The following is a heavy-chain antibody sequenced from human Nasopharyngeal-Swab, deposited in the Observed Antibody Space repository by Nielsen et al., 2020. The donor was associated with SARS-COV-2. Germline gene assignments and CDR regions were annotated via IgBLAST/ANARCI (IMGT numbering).Heavy chain of an antibody. Sequence: GSLRLSCAASGFTFSSYSMNWVRQAPGKGLEWVSSISSSSSYIYYADSVKGRFTISRDNAKNSLYLQMNSLRAEDTAVYYCAKDYYGSGGAYYFDYWGQGTLVTVSS. D-gene: IGHD3-10*01. J-gene: IGHJ4*02. CDR2: ISSSSSYI. V-gene: IGHV3-21*01. CDR3: AKDYYGSGGAYYFDY. CDR1: GFTFSSYS.